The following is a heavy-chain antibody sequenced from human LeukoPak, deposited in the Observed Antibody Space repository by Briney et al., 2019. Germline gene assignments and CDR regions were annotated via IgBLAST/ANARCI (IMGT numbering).Heavy chain of an antibody. V-gene: IGHV3-23*01. Sequence: GGSLRLSCAASGFTFSSYGMSWVRETPGKGLESVSAISGSGGSTYYADSVKGRFTISRDNSKNTLYLQMNSLRAEDTAVYYCAKDYYDSSGYYYFDYWGQGTLVTVSS. CDR2: ISGSGGST. J-gene: IGHJ4*02. CDR3: AKDYYDSSGYYYFDY. CDR1: GFTFSSYG. D-gene: IGHD3-22*01.